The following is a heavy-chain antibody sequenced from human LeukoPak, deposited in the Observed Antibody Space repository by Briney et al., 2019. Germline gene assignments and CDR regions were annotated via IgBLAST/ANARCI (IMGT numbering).Heavy chain of an antibody. Sequence: PGGSLRLSCIGTGFTFSSDAMGWVRQAPGKGLEWVPGISGSGGSTYYADSVKGRFTISRDNSKNTLYLQMNSLRVEDTAVYYCAKDRGRTWVQVANWGQGTLVTVSS. V-gene: IGHV3-23*01. CDR1: GFTFSSDA. CDR2: ISGSGGST. J-gene: IGHJ4*02. D-gene: IGHD2-15*01. CDR3: AKDRGRTWVQVAN.